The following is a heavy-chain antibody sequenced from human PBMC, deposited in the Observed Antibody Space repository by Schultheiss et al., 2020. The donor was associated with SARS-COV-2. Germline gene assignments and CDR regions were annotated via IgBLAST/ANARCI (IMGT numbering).Heavy chain of an antibody. J-gene: IGHJ6*02. CDR1: GGSIRSGGYY. D-gene: IGHD3-10*01. CDR2: IYYSGST. V-gene: IGHV4-61*08. Sequence: SETLSLTCAVSGGSIRSGGYYWSWIRQPPGKGLEWIGYIYYSGSTNYNPSLKSRVTISVDTSKNQFSLKLSSVTAADTAVYYCARDNYYGSGSIDGMDVWGQGTTVTVSS. CDR3: ARDNYYGSGSIDGMDV.